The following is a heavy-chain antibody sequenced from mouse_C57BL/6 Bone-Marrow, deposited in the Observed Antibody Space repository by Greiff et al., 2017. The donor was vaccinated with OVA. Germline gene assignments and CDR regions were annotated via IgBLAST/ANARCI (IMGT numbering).Heavy chain of an antibody. D-gene: IGHD2-3*01. CDR3: ARAYDGYYDY. CDR1: GFTFSDFY. Sequence: EVKLVESGGGLVQSGRSLRLSCATSGFTFSDFYMEWVRQAPGKGLEWIAASRNKANDYTTEYSASVKGRFIVSRDTSQSILYLQMNALRAEDTAIYYCARAYDGYYDYWGQGTTLTVSS. J-gene: IGHJ2*01. V-gene: IGHV7-1*01. CDR2: SRNKANDYTT.